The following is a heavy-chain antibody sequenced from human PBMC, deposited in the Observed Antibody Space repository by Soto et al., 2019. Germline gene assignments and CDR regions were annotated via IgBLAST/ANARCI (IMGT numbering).Heavy chain of an antibody. CDR2: ISAYNGNT. D-gene: IGHD3-9*01. V-gene: IGHV1-18*01. CDR3: ARDHYFDWLFFYYYGMDV. J-gene: IGHJ6*02. Sequence: ASVKVSCKASGYTFTSYGISWVRQAPGQGLEWMGWISAYNGNTNYAQKLQGRVTMTTDTSTSTAYMELRSLRSDDTAVYYCARDHYFDWLFFYYYGMDVWGQGTTVTVSS. CDR1: GYTFTSYG.